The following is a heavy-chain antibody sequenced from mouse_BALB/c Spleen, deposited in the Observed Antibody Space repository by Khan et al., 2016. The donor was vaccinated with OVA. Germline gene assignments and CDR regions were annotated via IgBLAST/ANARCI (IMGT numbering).Heavy chain of an antibody. CDR3: AREEALYYFDY. Sequence: QIQLVQSGAELVRPGASVKLSCKTSGYIFTSYWIHWVKQRSGQGLEWIARIYPGTDNTYYNENLKDKATLTADESSSTAYMQLSSLKSEDSAVYFCAREEALYYFDYWGQGTTLTVSS. J-gene: IGHJ2*01. CDR2: IYPGTDNT. V-gene: IGHV1-76*01. D-gene: IGHD3-2*02. CDR1: GYIFTSYW.